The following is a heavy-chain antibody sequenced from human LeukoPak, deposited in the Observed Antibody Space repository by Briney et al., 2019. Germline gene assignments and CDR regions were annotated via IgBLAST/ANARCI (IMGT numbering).Heavy chain of an antibody. D-gene: IGHD4-17*01. Sequence: GGSLRLSCAASGFTFSSYAIHWVRQAPGKGLEWVSVISYDGSSKYYADSVKGRFTISRDNSKNTLFLQMNSLRAEDTAVYYCARDPRDYGDYAGAFDIWGQGTMVTVSS. CDR1: GFTFSSYA. CDR2: ISYDGSSK. V-gene: IGHV3-30-3*01. CDR3: ARDPRDYGDYAGAFDI. J-gene: IGHJ3*02.